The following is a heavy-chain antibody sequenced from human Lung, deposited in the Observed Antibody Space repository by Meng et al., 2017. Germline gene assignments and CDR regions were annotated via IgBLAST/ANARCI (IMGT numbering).Heavy chain of an antibody. J-gene: IGHJ4*02. V-gene: IGHV4-4*02. CDR1: GGSVTRSHW. CDR3: ARYLAGSYGDYFDY. D-gene: IGHD1-26*01. CDR2: IYQSGST. Sequence: RHGSGSGLVKRSGTRSLTCAVSGGSVTRSHWWSWVRQPTGKGLGWIGEIYQSGSTNSNPSLKSRNTMSVDTSKNQCSLKLSSVSAADPAVYYCARYLAGSYGDYFDYWGQGTLVTVSS.